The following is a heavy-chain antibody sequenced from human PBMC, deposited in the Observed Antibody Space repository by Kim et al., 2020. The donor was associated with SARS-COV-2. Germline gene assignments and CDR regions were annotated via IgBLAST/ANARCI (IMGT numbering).Heavy chain of an antibody. CDR1: GGSITSSNW. J-gene: IGHJ6*02. CDR3: ARDSFIRATSYFYGMDV. Sequence: SETLSLTCVVSGGSITSSNWWSWVRQSPGKGLEWIGEIYHSGATSYSPSLRSRVSISVDKSKNQFSLKLNSVTAADTAVYYCARDSFIRATSYFYGMDVWGQGTTITVSS. CDR2: IYHSGAT. V-gene: IGHV4-4*02. D-gene: IGHD3-10*01.